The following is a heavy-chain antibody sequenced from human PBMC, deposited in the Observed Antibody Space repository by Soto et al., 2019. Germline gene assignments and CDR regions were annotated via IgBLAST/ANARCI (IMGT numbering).Heavy chain of an antibody. J-gene: IGHJ6*02. D-gene: IGHD3-10*01. CDR1: GVTFNTHT. CDR3: ARIKLVGFGEFPPQREYYAMEV. V-gene: IGHV3-21*01. Sequence: VQLVEAGGGLVKRGGALSLSCAGSGVTFNTHTMLWVRQAPGKGLEWVSTIRRSSTYIFYADSVKGRFTISGDNAKKALFRQRNSLRAEETAGYFCARIKLVGFGEFPPQREYYAMEVWCQGTTVTVSS. CDR2: IRRSSTYI.